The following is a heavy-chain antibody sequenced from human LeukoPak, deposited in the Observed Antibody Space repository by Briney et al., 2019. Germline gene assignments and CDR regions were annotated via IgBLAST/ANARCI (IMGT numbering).Heavy chain of an antibody. Sequence: SETLSLTCAVYGGSFSGYYWSWIRQPPGKGLEWIGEINHSGSTNYNPSLKSRVTISVATSKNQFSLKLSSVTAADTAVYYCASRGYDIPDYYYYGMDVWGKGTTVTVSS. CDR2: INHSGST. J-gene: IGHJ6*04. CDR1: GGSFSGYY. V-gene: IGHV4-34*01. D-gene: IGHD3-9*01. CDR3: ASRGYDIPDYYYYGMDV.